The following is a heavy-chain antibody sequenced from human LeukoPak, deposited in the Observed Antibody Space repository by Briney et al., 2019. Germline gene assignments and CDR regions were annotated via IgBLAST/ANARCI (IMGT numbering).Heavy chain of an antibody. D-gene: IGHD3-22*01. V-gene: IGHV3-23*01. J-gene: IGHJ4*02. CDR3: AKAYYDSSGYQFGLFDY. CDR2: ISGSGGST. Sequence: GGSLRLSCAASGFTFNNYAMSWVRQAPGKGLEWVSAISGSGGSTYYADSVKGRFTISRDNSKNTLYLQMNSLRAEDTAVYYCAKAYYDSSGYQFGLFDYWGQGTLVTVSS. CDR1: GFTFNNYA.